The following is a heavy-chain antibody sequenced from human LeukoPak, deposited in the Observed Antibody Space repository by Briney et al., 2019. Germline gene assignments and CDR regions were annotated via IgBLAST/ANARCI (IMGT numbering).Heavy chain of an antibody. D-gene: IGHD6-13*01. CDR2: IYTSGST. CDR1: GGSISNYY. Sequence: SETLSLTCTVSGGSISNYYWSWIRQPAGKGLEWIGRIYTSGSTNYNPSLKSRVTMSIDTSKNQFSLKLSSVTAADTAVYYCARSSWYYYYYMDVWGKGTTVTISS. V-gene: IGHV4-4*07. CDR3: ARSSWYYYYYMDV. J-gene: IGHJ6*03.